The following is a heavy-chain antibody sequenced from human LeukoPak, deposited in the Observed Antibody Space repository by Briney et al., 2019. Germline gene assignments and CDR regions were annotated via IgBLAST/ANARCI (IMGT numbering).Heavy chain of an antibody. CDR2: IRNDGSNK. CDR1: GFTFSTYG. D-gene: IGHD5-18*01. Sequence: GGSLRLSCAASGFTFSTYGLHWVRQAPGKGLEWVAFIRNDGSNKYYAESVKGRFTISRDNSKNTLYLQMNSLRTEDTAVYYCAKDGSTDTYIYGPYYFDYWGQGTLVTVSS. J-gene: IGHJ4*02. V-gene: IGHV3-30*02. CDR3: AKDGSTDTYIYGPYYFDY.